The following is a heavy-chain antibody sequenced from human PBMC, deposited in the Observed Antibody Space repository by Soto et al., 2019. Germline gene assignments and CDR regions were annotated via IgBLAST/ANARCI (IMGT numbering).Heavy chain of an antibody. CDR2: IIDSGGST. CDR3: AKGRSYYYYYGVDV. V-gene: IGHV3-23*01. J-gene: IGHJ6*02. Sequence: GGSLRLSCAASKFTFSTSWMHWVRQAPGKGLEWVSDIIDSGGSTYYADSVKGRFTISRDNSKSTLYLQMNSLRAEDTALYYCAKGRSYYYYYGVDVWGQGTTVTVSS. CDR1: KFTFSTSW.